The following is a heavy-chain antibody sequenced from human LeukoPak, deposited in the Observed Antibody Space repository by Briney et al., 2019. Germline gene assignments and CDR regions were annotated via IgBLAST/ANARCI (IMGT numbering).Heavy chain of an antibody. J-gene: IGHJ4*02. Sequence: SVKVSCKASGGTFSSYAISWVRQAPGQGLEWMGRIIPIFGTANYAQKFQGRVTITTDESTSTAYMALSSLRSEDTAVYYCARARGYYPDHYFDYWGQGTLVTVSS. CDR1: GGTFSSYA. V-gene: IGHV1-69*05. CDR3: ARARGYYPDHYFDY. CDR2: IIPIFGTA. D-gene: IGHD3-22*01.